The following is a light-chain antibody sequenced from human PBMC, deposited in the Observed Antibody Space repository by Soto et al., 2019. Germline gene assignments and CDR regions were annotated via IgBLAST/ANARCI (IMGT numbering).Light chain of an antibody. CDR1: SSDVGGYNY. J-gene: IGLJ1*01. CDR3: ISYTSSSTSYV. CDR2: EVS. Sequence: ALTQPASVSGSPGQSITISCTGTSSDVGGYNYVAWYQQHPGKVPRLMIYEVSNRPSGVSNRFSGSKSGSTASLTISGLQAEDEADYYCISYTSSSTSYVFGTGTKVTV. V-gene: IGLV2-14*01.